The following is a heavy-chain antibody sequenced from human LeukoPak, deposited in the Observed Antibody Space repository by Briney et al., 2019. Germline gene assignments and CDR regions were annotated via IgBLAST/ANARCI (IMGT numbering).Heavy chain of an antibody. J-gene: IGHJ4*02. CDR2: ISSSSSYI. D-gene: IGHD6-19*01. CDR3: ARESKQWLILYYFNY. V-gene: IGHV3-21*01. CDR1: GFTFSSYS. Sequence: GGSLRLSCAASGFTFSSYSVNWVRQAPGKGLEWVSSISSSSSYIYYADSVKGRFTISRDNAKNSLYLQMNSLRAEDTAVYYCARESKQWLILYYFNYWGQGTLVTVSS.